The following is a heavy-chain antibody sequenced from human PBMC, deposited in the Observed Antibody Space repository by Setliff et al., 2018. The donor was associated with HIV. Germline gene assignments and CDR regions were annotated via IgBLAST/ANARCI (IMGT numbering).Heavy chain of an antibody. CDR1: GVSISNYY. Sequence: SETLSLTCTVSGVSISNYYWSWIRQPPGKGLEWIGEISHSGSTNYNLSLKSRAAISADTSTNQLSLKLSSVTAADTAVYYCAKVNGYCSGGSCHGYNAMDVWGQGTTVTVSS. D-gene: IGHD2-15*01. CDR2: ISHSGST. CDR3: AKVNGYCSGGSCHGYNAMDV. V-gene: IGHV4-34*01. J-gene: IGHJ6*02.